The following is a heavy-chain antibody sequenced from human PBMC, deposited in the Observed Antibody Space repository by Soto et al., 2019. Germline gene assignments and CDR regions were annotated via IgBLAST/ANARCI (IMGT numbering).Heavy chain of an antibody. V-gene: IGHV1-8*01. CDR3: ARSGGSGYYSAHYYGMDV. CDR2: MNPESGST. Sequence: ASVKVSCKASGYTFNTYDINRVRQATGQGLEWMGWMNPESGSTGFAQSFQGRITLTRNTSLNTVYMEVSSLTNEDTAVYFCARSGGSGYYSAHYYGMDVWGPGTTVTVSS. D-gene: IGHD3-22*01. J-gene: IGHJ6*02. CDR1: GYTFNTYD.